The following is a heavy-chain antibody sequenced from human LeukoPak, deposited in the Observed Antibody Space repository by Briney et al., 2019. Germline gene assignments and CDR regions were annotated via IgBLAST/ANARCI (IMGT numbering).Heavy chain of an antibody. CDR2: INRGVGSTST. CDR1: GFTLSIYD. J-gene: IGHJ4*02. CDR3: ANLGSSELRVPASQGN. V-gene: IGHV3-23*01. D-gene: IGHD2-2*01. Sequence: GGSLRLSCAASGFTLSIYDMSWVRQAPGKGLECVSSINRGVGSTSTYYADSVKGRFTISRDNSKNTLYLQMNNLRADDTAVYYCANLGSSELRVPASQGNWGQGTLVTVSS.